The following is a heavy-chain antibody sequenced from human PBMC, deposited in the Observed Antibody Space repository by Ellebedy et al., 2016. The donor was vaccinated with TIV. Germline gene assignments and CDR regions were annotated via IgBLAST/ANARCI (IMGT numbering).Heavy chain of an antibody. J-gene: IGHJ4*02. D-gene: IGHD5-18*01. V-gene: IGHV1-24*01. Sequence: ASVKVSCXVSGYTLTELSMHWVRQAPGKGLEWMGGFDPEDGETIYAQKFQGRVTITADESTSTAYMELSSLRSEDTAVYYCASSRADTAMVNYFDYWGQGTLVTVSS. CDR1: GYTLTELS. CDR2: FDPEDGET. CDR3: ASSRADTAMVNYFDY.